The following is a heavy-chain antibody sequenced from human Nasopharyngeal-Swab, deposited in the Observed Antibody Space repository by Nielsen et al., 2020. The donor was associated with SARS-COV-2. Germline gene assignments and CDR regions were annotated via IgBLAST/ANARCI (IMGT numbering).Heavy chain of an antibody. D-gene: IGHD1-14*01. CDR3: ARERNHYYLDY. Sequence: GESLKISCAASGFSFSTHAMTWIRQAPGKGLEWVSDTSAGTSSTDYADSVKGRFTVSRDIVKNSLYLQLNSLRAEDTAVYYCARERNHYYLDYWGQGTLVTVSS. CDR2: TSAGTSST. CDR1: GFSFSTHA. J-gene: IGHJ4*02. V-gene: IGHV3-48*01.